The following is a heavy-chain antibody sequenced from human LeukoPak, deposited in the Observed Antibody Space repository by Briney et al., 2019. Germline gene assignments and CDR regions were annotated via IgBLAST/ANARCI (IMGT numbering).Heavy chain of an antibody. CDR3: AKDNYYDSSGSLDY. Sequence: GGSLRLSCAASGFTFDDYAMHWVRQAPGKGLEWVSGISWNSGSIGYADSVKGRSTISRDDAKNSLYLQMNSLRAEDTALYYCAKDNYYDSSGSLDYWGQGTLVTVSS. V-gene: IGHV3-9*01. CDR1: GFTFDDYA. D-gene: IGHD3-22*01. CDR2: ISWNSGSI. J-gene: IGHJ4*02.